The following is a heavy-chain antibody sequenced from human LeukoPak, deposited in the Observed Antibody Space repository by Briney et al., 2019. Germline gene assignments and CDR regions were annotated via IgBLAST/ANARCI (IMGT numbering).Heavy chain of an antibody. CDR3: AKASPYGSGSYYGMDV. D-gene: IGHD3-10*01. J-gene: IGHJ6*02. CDR2: ISGSGGST. CDR1: GFTFSRYA. Sequence: GGSLRLSCAASGFTFSRYAMSWVRQAPGKGLEWVSAISGSGGSTYYADSVKGRFTISRDNSKNTLYLQMNSLRAEDTAVYYCAKASPYGSGSYYGMDVWGQGTTVTVSS. V-gene: IGHV3-23*01.